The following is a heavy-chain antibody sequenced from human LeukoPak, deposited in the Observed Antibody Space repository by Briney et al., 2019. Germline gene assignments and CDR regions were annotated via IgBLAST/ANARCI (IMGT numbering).Heavy chain of an antibody. Sequence: ASVKVSCKASGYAFTSYDINWVRQATGQGLEWMGWMNPNSGNTGYAQKFQGRVTMTRNTSISTAYTELCSLRSEDTAVYYCARSPYDSSGYRFDYWAQGTLVTVS. CDR2: MNPNSGNT. D-gene: IGHD3-22*01. V-gene: IGHV1-8*01. CDR3: ARSPYDSSGYRFDY. J-gene: IGHJ4*02. CDR1: GYAFTSYD.